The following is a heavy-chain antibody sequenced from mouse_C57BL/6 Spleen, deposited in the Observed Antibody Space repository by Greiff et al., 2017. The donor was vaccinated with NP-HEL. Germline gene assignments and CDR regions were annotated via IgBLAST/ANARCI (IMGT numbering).Heavy chain of an antibody. J-gene: IGHJ4*01. CDR1: GYSITSGYS. V-gene: IGHV3-6*01. D-gene: IGHD2-2*01. CDR2: ISYDGSN. CDR3: ARDKGYDYAMDY. Sequence: ESGPGLVKPSQSLSLTCSVPGYSITSGYSWNWIRQFPGNKREWLGYISYDGSNNYNPSLKIRIPITRDTSKNQFFLKLNSVTTEDTATYYCARDKGYDYAMDYWGQGTSVTVSS.